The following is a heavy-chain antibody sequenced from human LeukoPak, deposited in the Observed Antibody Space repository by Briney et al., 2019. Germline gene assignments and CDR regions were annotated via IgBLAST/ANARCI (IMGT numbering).Heavy chain of an antibody. CDR1: RGSISSGNYY. CDR3: ARDLWFGESYFDY. V-gene: IGHV4-61*02. CDR2: FHTRGST. Sequence: SQTLSPTCTVSRGSISSGNYYWSWIRQPAGKGLEWIGRFHTRGSTNYNPSLKSRVIISVDTSKNQFSLKLNSVTAADTAVYYCARDLWFGESYFDYWGQGTLVTVSS. J-gene: IGHJ4*02. D-gene: IGHD3-10*01.